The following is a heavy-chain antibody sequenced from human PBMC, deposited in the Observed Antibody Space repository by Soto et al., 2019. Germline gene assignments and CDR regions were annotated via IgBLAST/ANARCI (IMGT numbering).Heavy chain of an antibody. V-gene: IGHV3-7*01. Sequence: GGSLRLSCAASGFAFSIYWMSWVRQAPGKGLEWVANINQDGSENYYVDSVKGRFTISRDNAKNALYLQMNSLRAEDTAVYYCARAGNIGSVEYWSQGTLVTVSS. CDR1: GFAFSIYW. J-gene: IGHJ4*02. CDR2: INQDGSEN. D-gene: IGHD5-12*01. CDR3: ARAGNIGSVEY.